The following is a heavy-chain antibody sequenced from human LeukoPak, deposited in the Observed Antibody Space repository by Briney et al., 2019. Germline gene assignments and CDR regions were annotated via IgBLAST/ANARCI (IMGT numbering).Heavy chain of an antibody. Sequence: PGGSLRLSRAASRFTLSSNYMSWVRQAPGKGLEWVSVIYSGGSTYYAAPVKGRFTISRDNSKNTLYLQMNSLRAEDTAVYYCATDSYGYVYWGQGTLVTVSS. J-gene: IGHJ4*02. CDR3: ATDSYGYVY. CDR2: IYSGGST. D-gene: IGHD5-18*01. CDR1: RFTLSSNY. V-gene: IGHV3-66*01.